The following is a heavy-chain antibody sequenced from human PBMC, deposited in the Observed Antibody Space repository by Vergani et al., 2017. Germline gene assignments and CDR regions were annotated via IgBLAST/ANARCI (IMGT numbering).Heavy chain of an antibody. J-gene: IGHJ6*02. D-gene: IGHD1-1*01. Sequence: EVQLVESGGGLVKRGGSLRLSCAASGFTVSSNYMSWVRQAPGKGLEWVSIIYSGGSTYYADSVKGRFTISRDNSKNTLYLQMNSLRAEDTAVYYCAREITSARGMDVWGQGTTVTVSS. CDR2: IYSGGST. CDR3: AREITSARGMDV. V-gene: IGHV3-66*02. CDR1: GFTVSSNY.